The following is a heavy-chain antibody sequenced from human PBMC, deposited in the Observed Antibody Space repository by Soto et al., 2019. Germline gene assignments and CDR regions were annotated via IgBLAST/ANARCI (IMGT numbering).Heavy chain of an antibody. D-gene: IGHD3-22*01. Sequence: HPGGSLRLSCAASGFTFSSYGMHWVRQAPGKGLEWVAVIWYDGSNKYYADSVKGRFTISRDNSKNTLYLQMNSLRAEDTAVYYCARESRSYYDSSGYYPENFDYWGQGTLVTVSS. CDR1: GFTFSSYG. V-gene: IGHV3-33*01. CDR2: IWYDGSNK. CDR3: ARESRSYYDSSGYYPENFDY. J-gene: IGHJ4*02.